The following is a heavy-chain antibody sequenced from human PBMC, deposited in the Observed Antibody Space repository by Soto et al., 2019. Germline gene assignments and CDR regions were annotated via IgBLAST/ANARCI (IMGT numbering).Heavy chain of an antibody. J-gene: IGHJ4*02. V-gene: IGHV3-64*01. CDR1: GFTFTSYA. CDR2: ISSNGGST. CDR3: ARQWLASYYSDY. Sequence: LRLSCAASGFTFTSYAMHWVRQAPGKGLEYVSAISSNGGSTYYANSVKGRFTISRDNSKNTLYLQMGSLRAEDMAVYYCARQWLASYYSDYWGQGTLVTVSP. D-gene: IGHD6-19*01.